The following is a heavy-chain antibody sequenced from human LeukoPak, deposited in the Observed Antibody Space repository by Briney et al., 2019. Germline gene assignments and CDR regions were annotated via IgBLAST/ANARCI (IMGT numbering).Heavy chain of an antibody. D-gene: IGHD6-13*01. CDR1: GGSISAYY. Sequence: SETLSLTCTVSGGSISAYYWSWIRQPPGKGLEWIGYIYYSGSTDYNPSLKRRVTISLDTSKNQFSLKLNSVTAADTAVYYCARTIAAAGSWADYWGKGTLVTVS. J-gene: IGHJ4*02. CDR2: IYYSGST. CDR3: ARTIAAAGSWADY. V-gene: IGHV4-59*08.